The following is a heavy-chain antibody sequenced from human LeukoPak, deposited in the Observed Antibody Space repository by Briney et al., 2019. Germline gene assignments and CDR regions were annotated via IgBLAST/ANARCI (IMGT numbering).Heavy chain of an antibody. D-gene: IGHD1-26*01. Sequence: SQTLSLTCTVSGGSISSGDYYWSWIRQPPGKRLEWIGYIYYSGSTYYNPSLKSRVTISLDTSKNQFSLKLNSVTAADTAVYSCARENRGSYYGAFDIWGQGTMVTVSS. V-gene: IGHV4-30-4*01. CDR1: GGSISSGDYY. CDR3: ARENRGSYYGAFDI. CDR2: IYYSGST. J-gene: IGHJ3*02.